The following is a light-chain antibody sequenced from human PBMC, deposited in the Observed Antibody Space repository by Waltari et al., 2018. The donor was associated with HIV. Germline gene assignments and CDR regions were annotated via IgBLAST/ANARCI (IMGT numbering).Light chain of an antibody. CDR1: NSNIGSNF. CDR3: ASWDEGLRGHV. CDR2: RNN. J-gene: IGLJ1*01. Sequence: QSGLTQPPSASGTPGQRLSISCAGNNSNIGSNFVFWYRQTPGAAPTLLVYRNNQRPSGVGDRFSGSRSGASASLVISGLRVEDEADYYCASWDEGLRGHVFGSGTTVSV. V-gene: IGLV1-47*01.